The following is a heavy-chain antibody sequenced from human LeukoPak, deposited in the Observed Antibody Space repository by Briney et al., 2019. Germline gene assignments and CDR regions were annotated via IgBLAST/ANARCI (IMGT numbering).Heavy chain of an antibody. V-gene: IGHV3-9*01. CDR2: ISWNSGSI. D-gene: IGHD4-17*01. CDR1: GGSISSGGYS. J-gene: IGHJ4*02. CDR3: AKEGSGDYTFDY. Sequence: LSLTCAVSGGSISSGGYSWSWIRQPPGKGLEWVSGISWNSGSIGYADSVKGRFTISRDNAKNSLYLQMNSLRAEDTALYYCAKEGSGDYTFDYWGQGTLVTVSS.